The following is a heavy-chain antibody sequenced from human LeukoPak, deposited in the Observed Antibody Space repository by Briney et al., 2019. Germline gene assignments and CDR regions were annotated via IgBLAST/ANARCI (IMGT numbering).Heavy chain of an antibody. D-gene: IGHD5-24*01. Sequence: ASVKVSCKASGYTFTGYYMHWVRQAPGQGLEWMGRINPNSGGTNYAQKFQGRVTMTRDTSISTAYMELSRPRSDDTAVYYCARERAYKNWFDPWGQGTLVTVSS. V-gene: IGHV1-2*06. CDR3: ARERAYKNWFDP. CDR1: GYTFTGYY. CDR2: INPNSGGT. J-gene: IGHJ5*02.